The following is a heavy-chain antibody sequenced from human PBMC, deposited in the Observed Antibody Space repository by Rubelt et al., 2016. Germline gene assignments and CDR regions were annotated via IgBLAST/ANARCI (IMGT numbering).Heavy chain of an antibody. D-gene: IGHD3-22*01. CDR1: GGSFSGYY. V-gene: IGHV4-34*01. J-gene: IGHJ5*02. Sequence: QVQQQQWGAGLLKPSETLSLTCAVYGGSFSGYYWSWIRQPPGKGLEWIGEINHSGSTNYNPSLKSRVTISVDTSKNQFSLKLSSVTAADTAVYYCASGYDSSGYYYPDRKENWVDPWGQGTLVTVSS. CDR3: ASGYDSSGYYYPDRKENWVDP. CDR2: INHSGST.